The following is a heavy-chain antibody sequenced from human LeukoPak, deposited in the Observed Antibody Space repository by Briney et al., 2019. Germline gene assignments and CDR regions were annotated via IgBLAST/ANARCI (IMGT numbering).Heavy chain of an antibody. CDR2: IKGDGSET. J-gene: IGHJ4*02. V-gene: IGHV3-7*01. Sequence: GGSPRLSCAASGFTFSSYWMTWVRQAPGKGLEWVADIKGDGSETSYVDSVKGRFTISRDNAENSLYLQMNSLRAEDTALYYCAVWYVDYWGQGTLVTVSS. CDR3: AVWYVDY. CDR1: GFTFSSYW.